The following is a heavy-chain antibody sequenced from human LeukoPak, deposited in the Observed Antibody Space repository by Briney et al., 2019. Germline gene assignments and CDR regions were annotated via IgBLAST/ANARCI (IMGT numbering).Heavy chain of an antibody. J-gene: IGHJ5*02. CDR2: INHSGST. Sequence: SETLSLTCAVYGGSFSGYCWSWIRQPPGKGLEWIGEINHSGSTNYNPSLKSRVTISVDTSKNQFSLKLSSVTAADTAVYYCARGGGYCSSTSCYNWFDPWGQGTLVTVSS. D-gene: IGHD2-2*01. V-gene: IGHV4-34*01. CDR3: ARGGGYCSSTSCYNWFDP. CDR1: GGSFSGYC.